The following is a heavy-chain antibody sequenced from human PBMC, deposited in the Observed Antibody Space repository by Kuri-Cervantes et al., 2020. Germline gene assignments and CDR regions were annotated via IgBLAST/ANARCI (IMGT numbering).Heavy chain of an antibody. V-gene: IGHV3-43D*04. J-gene: IGHJ6*03. CDR2: ISWDGGST. D-gene: IGHD3-9*01. CDR1: GFTFDDYA. Sequence: GESLKISCAASGFTFDDYAMHWVRQAPGKGLEWVSLISWDGGSTYYADSVKGRFTISRDNSKNSLYLQMNSLRAEDTAVYYCASRYGDYYYYMDVWGKGTTVTVSS. CDR3: ASRYGDYYYYMDV.